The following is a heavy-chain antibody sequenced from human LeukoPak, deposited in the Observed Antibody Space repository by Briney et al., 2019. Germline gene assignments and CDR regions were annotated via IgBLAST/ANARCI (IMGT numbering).Heavy chain of an antibody. CDR1: GFSLNTIGMC. CDR3: AQTRWSGYASKRWFDP. D-gene: IGHD5-12*01. J-gene: IGHJ5*02. V-gene: IGHV2-70*11. Sequence: SGPALVKPTQTLTLTCTFSGFSLNTIGMCVSWIRQPPGKALEWLARIDWDDDKYYSTSLKTRLTISKDTSKNQVVLTMTNMDPVDTATYYCAQTRWSGYASKRWFDPWGQGTLVTVSS. CDR2: IDWDDDK.